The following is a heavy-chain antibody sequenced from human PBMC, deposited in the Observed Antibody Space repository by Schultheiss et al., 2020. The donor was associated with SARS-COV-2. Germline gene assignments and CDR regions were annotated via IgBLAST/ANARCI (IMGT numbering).Heavy chain of an antibody. CDR2: ISYDGSNK. CDR3: ARAYGSGSQTYYYYYGMDV. V-gene: IGHV3-30*01. Sequence: GGSLRLSCAASGFTFSSYAMHWVRQAPGKGLEWVAVISYDGSNKYYADSVKGRFTISRDNSKNTLYLQMNSLRAEDTAVYYCARAYGSGSQTYYYYYGMDVWGQGTTVTVSS. CDR1: GFTFSSYA. J-gene: IGHJ6*02. D-gene: IGHD3-10*01.